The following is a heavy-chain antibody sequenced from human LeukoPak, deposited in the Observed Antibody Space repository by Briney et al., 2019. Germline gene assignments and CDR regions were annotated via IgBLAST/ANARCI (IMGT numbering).Heavy chain of an antibody. CDR2: IRSSGSGT. D-gene: IGHD6-19*01. CDR1: GFSVSSDY. J-gene: IGHJ4*02. CDR3: AKWSSSGQGPNFDY. Sequence: GGSLRLSCVASGFSVSSDYMTWVRQAPGKGLEWVSDIRSSGSGTYYADSVKGRFTISRDNSKNTLYLQMNSLRAEDTAVYYCAKWSSSGQGPNFDYWGQGTLVTVSS. V-gene: IGHV3-23*01.